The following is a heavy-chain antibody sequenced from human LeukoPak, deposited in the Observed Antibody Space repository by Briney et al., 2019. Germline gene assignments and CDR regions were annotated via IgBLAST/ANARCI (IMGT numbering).Heavy chain of an antibody. CDR2: VSSSGSTI. Sequence: GGSLRLSCAASGFIFSSYSMNWVRQAPGKGLEWVSYVSSSGSTIYYADSVKGRFTISRDNAKNSLYLQMNSLRAEDTAVYYCAELGITMIGGVWGKGTTVTISS. CDR1: GFIFSSYS. J-gene: IGHJ6*04. V-gene: IGHV3-48*04. CDR3: AELGITMIGGV. D-gene: IGHD3-10*02.